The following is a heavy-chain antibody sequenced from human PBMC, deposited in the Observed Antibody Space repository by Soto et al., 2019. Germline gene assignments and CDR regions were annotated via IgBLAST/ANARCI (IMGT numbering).Heavy chain of an antibody. V-gene: IGHV5-10-1*04. D-gene: IGHD3-3*01. CDR2: IDPSDSFT. CDR3: ANLDFTFGSVDVFDI. J-gene: IGHJ3*02. CDR1: GYRFSDYW. Sequence: PGESLKISCQGSGYRFSDYWIHWLRQVPGKGLEWMGKIDPSDSFTTYSPSFQGRVAISVDKSINTAFLRWTGLKSSDTAMYCCANLDFTFGSVDVFDIWGQGTMVTVSS.